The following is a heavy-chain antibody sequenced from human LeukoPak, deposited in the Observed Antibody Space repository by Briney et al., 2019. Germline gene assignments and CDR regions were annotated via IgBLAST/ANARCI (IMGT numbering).Heavy chain of an antibody. J-gene: IGHJ6*02. D-gene: IGHD7-27*01. V-gene: IGHV4-30-2*01. CDR1: GGSISSGGYS. Sequence: SETLSLTCAVSGGSISSGGYSWSWIRQPPGKGLEWIGYIYHSGSTHYNPSLKSRVTISVDRSKNQFSLKLSSVTAADTAVYYCARDRLTGGMDVWGQGTTVTVSS. CDR2: IYHSGST. CDR3: ARDRLTGGMDV.